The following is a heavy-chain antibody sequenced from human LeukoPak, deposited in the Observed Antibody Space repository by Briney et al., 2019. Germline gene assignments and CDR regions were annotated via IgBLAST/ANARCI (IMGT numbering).Heavy chain of an antibody. CDR3: ARGASGTLYDAFDI. CDR2: VYYSGST. Sequence: SETLSLTCSVSGDSISSYYWNWIRQPPGKGLEWIGHVYYSGSTTYNPSLKSRATISVDTSKNHLSLKVSSVTAADTAVYYCARGASGTLYDAFDIWGQGTMVTVSS. J-gene: IGHJ3*02. V-gene: IGHV4-59*01. D-gene: IGHD1-26*01. CDR1: GDSISSYY.